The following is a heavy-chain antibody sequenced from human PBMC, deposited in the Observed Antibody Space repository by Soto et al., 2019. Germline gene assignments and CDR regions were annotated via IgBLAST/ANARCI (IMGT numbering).Heavy chain of an antibody. V-gene: IGHV1-8*01. Sequence: ASVKVSCKASGYSFTNNDVSWVRQAIGQGLEWMGWMNPGSGDTGYAQKFQGRVTMTRDISIATAYMELSSLRSDDTAIYYCARMATFGSLNWFDPWGQGTLVTSPQ. CDR2: MNPGSGDT. CDR1: GYSFTNND. CDR3: ARMATFGSLNWFDP. J-gene: IGHJ5*02. D-gene: IGHD3-16*01.